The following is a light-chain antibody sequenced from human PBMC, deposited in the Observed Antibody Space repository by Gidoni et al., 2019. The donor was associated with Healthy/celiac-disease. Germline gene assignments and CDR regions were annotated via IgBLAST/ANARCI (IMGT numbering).Light chain of an antibody. J-gene: IGLJ3*02. CDR2: DDS. CDR3: QVWDSSSDHWV. V-gene: IGLV3-21*02. CDR1: NIGSKS. Sequence: SYVLTQPSSVSVAPGQTARITCGGNNIGSKSVHWYQQKPGQAPVLVVYDDSARPSGIPERFSGSNSGNTATLTISRVEAGDEADYYCQVWDSSSDHWVFGGGTKLTVL.